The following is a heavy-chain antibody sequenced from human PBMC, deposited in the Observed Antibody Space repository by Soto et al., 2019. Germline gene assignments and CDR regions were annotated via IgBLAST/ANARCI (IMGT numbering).Heavy chain of an antibody. CDR3: ARVPPEMAMIPRYFDL. D-gene: IGHD5-12*01. J-gene: IGHJ4*02. CDR2: IYPGDSET. V-gene: IGHV5-51*01. Sequence: EVQLVQSGAEVKKPGESLKISCEGPGYSFSTYWIGWVRQLPGKGLEWMGIIYPGDSETKYSPSFQGHVTMSADKSNGAAYLQWSSLKASDSAMYYCARVPPEMAMIPRYFDLWGQGTLVTVSS. CDR1: GYSFSTYW.